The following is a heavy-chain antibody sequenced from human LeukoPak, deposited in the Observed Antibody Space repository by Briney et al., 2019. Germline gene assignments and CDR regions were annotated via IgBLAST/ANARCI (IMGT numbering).Heavy chain of an antibody. Sequence: ASVKVSCKASGYTFISYYMHWVRQAPGQGLEWMGIINPSGGSTSYAQKFQGRVTMTRDMSTSTVYMELSSLRSEDTAVYYCARDYYYGSGSYSAYYYMGVWGKGTTVTVSS. V-gene: IGHV1-46*01. D-gene: IGHD3-10*01. CDR1: GYTFISYY. CDR2: INPSGGST. J-gene: IGHJ6*03. CDR3: ARDYYYGSGSYSAYYYMGV.